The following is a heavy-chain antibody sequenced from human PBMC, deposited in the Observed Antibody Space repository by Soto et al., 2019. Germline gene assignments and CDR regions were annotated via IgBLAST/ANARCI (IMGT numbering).Heavy chain of an antibody. CDR3: ARDGRKDIVLMVYAPHNWFDP. CDR1: GFTFSSYS. D-gene: IGHD2-8*01. Sequence: GGSLRLSSASSGFTFSSYSMNWVRQATGKGLEWVSSISSSSSYIYYADSVKGRFTISRDNARNSLYLQMNSLRAEDTAVYYCARDGRKDIVLMVYAPHNWFDPWGQGTLVTAPQ. CDR2: ISSSSSYI. V-gene: IGHV3-21*01. J-gene: IGHJ5*02.